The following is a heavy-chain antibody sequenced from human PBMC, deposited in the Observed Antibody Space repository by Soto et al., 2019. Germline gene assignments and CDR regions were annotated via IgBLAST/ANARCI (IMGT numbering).Heavy chain of an antibody. Sequence: SETLSLTCTVSGGSIRGYYWTWIRQSPGKGLEWIGYINYGGTTKYNPFLNSRVTISVGTSQNQISLRLTSVTAADTGVYYCAREVASYGSTYFDYWGKGSLVTVSS. V-gene: IGHV4-59*01. CDR1: GGSIRGYY. D-gene: IGHD5-18*01. J-gene: IGHJ4*02. CDR2: INYGGTT. CDR3: AREVASYGSTYFDY.